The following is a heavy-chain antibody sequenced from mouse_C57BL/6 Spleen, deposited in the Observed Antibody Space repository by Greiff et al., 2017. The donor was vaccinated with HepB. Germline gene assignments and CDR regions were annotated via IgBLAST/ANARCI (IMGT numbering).Heavy chain of an antibody. V-gene: IGHV3-6*01. D-gene: IGHD2-3*01. CDR2: ISYDGSN. CDR1: GYSITSGYY. J-gene: IGHJ3*01. CDR3: ARDDEGFAY. Sequence: EVQLVESGPGLVKPSQSLSLTCSVTGYSITSGYYWNWIRQFPGNKLEWMGYISYDGSNNYNPSLKNRISITRDTSKNQFFLKLNSVTTEDTATYYCARDDEGFAYWGQGTLVTVSA.